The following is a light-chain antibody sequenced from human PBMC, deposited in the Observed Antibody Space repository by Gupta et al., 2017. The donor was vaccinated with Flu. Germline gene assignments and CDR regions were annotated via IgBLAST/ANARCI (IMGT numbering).Light chain of an antibody. J-gene: IGKJ2*03. CDR3: QCYGGPAFR. Sequence: EIVLTQSPGTLSLSPGERATLSCRASQSVSNSDLAWYQQKSGQAPRFLIYGASSRATGVPDRFTGSGSATDFTLTISRLEPEDFAMYYCQCYGGPAFRFGQEGKLEIK. CDR2: GAS. CDR1: QSVSNSD. V-gene: IGKV3-20*01.